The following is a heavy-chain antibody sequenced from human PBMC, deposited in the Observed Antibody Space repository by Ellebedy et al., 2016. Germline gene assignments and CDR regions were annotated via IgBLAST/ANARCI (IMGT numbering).Heavy chain of an antibody. Sequence: ASVKVSCKASGYTFTSYAMHWVRQAPGQRLEWMGWINAGNGNTKYSQKFQGRVTITRDTSASTAYMELSSLRSEDTAVYYCATNRGYEDIYYYGMDVWGQGTTVTVSS. J-gene: IGHJ6*02. D-gene: IGHD5-12*01. CDR1: GYTFTSYA. V-gene: IGHV1-3*01. CDR3: ATNRGYEDIYYYGMDV. CDR2: INAGNGNT.